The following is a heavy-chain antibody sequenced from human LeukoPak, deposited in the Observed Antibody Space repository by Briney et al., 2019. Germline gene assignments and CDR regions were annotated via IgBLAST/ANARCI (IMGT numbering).Heavy chain of an antibody. CDR3: ARVPPERYCSSSSCYYYYYMDV. V-gene: IGHV4-59*01. CDR1: GGSISSYY. J-gene: IGHJ6*03. D-gene: IGHD2-2*01. CDR2: IYYSGST. Sequence: SETLSLTCTVSGGSISSYYWSWIRQPPGKGLEWIGYIYYSGSTNYNPSLESRVTISVDTSKNQFSLKLSSVTAADTAVYYCARVPPERYCSSSSCYYYYYMDVWGKGTTVTVSS.